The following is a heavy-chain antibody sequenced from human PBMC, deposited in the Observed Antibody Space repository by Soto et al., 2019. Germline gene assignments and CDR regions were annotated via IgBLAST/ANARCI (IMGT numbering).Heavy chain of an antibody. CDR3: ARGSYGGNPGNYYYGMDV. Sequence: SDTLSRTFNLSGGPISTGRYYWRWIRQHPGKGLEWIGYIYYSGSTYYNPSLKSRVTISVDTSKNQFSLKLSSVTAADTAVYYCARGSYGGNPGNYYYGMDVWGQGTTVT. J-gene: IGHJ6*02. CDR2: IYYSGST. D-gene: IGHD2-15*01. V-gene: IGHV4-31*03. CDR1: GGPISTGRYY.